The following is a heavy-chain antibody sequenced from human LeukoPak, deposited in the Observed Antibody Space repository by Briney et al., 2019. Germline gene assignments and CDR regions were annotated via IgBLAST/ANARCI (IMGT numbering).Heavy chain of an antibody. Sequence: GGSLRLSCAASGFTVSSKDMNWVRQAPGKGLEWVSLIYSDGSPNYADSVKGRFTISRDNSKNTLYLQMNSLRAEDTAVYYCARDADFDYWGQGTLVTVSS. CDR3: ARDADFDY. V-gene: IGHV3-66*01. J-gene: IGHJ4*02. CDR1: GFTVSSKD. CDR2: IYSDGSP.